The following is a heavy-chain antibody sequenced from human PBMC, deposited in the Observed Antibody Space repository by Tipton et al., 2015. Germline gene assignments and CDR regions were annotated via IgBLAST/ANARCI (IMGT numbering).Heavy chain of an antibody. V-gene: IGHV3-23*01. Sequence: SLRLSCAASGFTFRTSAMTWVRQSPGKGLEWVSTISRSGDTTYYADSVQGRFSISRDNFRSTLYLQMNSLRADDTSVYYCARSIAQTIGWYGHFASWGQGAPVTVSS. J-gene: IGHJ4*02. CDR1: GFTFRTSA. CDR3: ARSIAQTIGWYGHFAS. D-gene: IGHD6-19*01. CDR2: ISRSGDTT.